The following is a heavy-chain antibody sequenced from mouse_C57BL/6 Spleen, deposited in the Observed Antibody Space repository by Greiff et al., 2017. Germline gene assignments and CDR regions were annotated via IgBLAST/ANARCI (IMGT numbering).Heavy chain of an antibody. Sequence: VQLQQSGPELVKPGASVKISCKASGYAFSSSWMNWVKQRPGKGLEWIGRIYPGDGDTNYNGKFKGKATLTADTSSSTASMQLSSLTSEDSAVXVCARGGLGGAWFAYWGQGTLVTVSA. CDR3: ARGGLGGAWFAY. V-gene: IGHV1-82*01. CDR2: IYPGDGDT. CDR1: GYAFSSSW. D-gene: IGHD3-3*01. J-gene: IGHJ3*01.